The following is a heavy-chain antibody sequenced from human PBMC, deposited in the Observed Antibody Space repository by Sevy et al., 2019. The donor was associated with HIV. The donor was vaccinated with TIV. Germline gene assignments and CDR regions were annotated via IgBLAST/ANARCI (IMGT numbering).Heavy chain of an antibody. J-gene: IGHJ4*02. CDR1: GFTFSAYN. CDR3: ARSIGEGPLRFLECLLPGDY. D-gene: IGHD3-3*01. V-gene: IGHV3-21*01. CDR2: ISSSSDYK. Sequence: GGSLILSCAASGFTFSAYNMIWVRRAPGKGLEWVSSISSSSDYKYYADSMKGRFTISRDNAKNSLSLQMDSLRAEDTAVYYCARSIGEGPLRFLECLLPGDYWGQGTLVTVSS.